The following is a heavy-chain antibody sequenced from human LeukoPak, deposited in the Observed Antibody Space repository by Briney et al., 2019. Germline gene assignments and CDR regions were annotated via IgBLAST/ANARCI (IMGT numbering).Heavy chain of an antibody. V-gene: IGHV5-51*01. CDR2: IYPGDSDT. D-gene: IGHD3-9*01. Sequence: GESLKISCKGSGYSFTSYWIGWVRQMPGKGLEWMGIIYPGDSDTRYSPSFQGQVTMSADKSINTAYLQWSSLKASDTAMYCCARRDFLTGYSDYWGQGTLVTVSS. J-gene: IGHJ4*02. CDR1: GYSFTSYW. CDR3: ARRDFLTGYSDY.